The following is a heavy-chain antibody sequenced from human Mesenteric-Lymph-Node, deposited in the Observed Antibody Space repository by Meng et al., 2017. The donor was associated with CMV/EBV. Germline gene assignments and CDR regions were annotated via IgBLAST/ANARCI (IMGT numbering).Heavy chain of an antibody. CDR2: INHSGST. J-gene: IGHJ3*02. CDR1: YGSFSGYY. CDR3: ARERAFDI. V-gene: IGHV4-34*01. Sequence: LSRTRAVYYGSFSGYYWNWIRQPPGKGLEWIGEINHSGSTHYNPSLKSRVTISVDTSKNQFSLKLSSVTAADTAVYYCARERAFDIWGQGTTVTVSS.